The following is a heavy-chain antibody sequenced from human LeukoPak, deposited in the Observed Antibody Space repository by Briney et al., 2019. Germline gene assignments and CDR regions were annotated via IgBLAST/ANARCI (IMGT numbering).Heavy chain of an antibody. Sequence: SETLSLTCTVSGGAISSSSYYWGWLRQPPGRGGEGYGSIYYSGSTYYNPSLKSRVTISVDTSKNHFSLKLSSVTAADTAVYYCASHTKYSSSGVDYWGQGTLVTVSS. D-gene: IGHD6-13*01. V-gene: IGHV4-39*02. CDR3: ASHTKYSSSGVDY. CDR1: GGAISSSSYY. J-gene: IGHJ4*02. CDR2: IYYSGST.